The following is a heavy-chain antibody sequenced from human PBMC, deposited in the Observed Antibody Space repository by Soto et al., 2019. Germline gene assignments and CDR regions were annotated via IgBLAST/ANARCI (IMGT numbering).Heavy chain of an antibody. J-gene: IGHJ6*03. CDR3: AGWTNEWALGKYYMDV. CDR2: IYSGGST. CDR1: GLTVSSKY. Sequence: EVQLVESGGGSVKPGGSLRLSCEASGLTVSSKYMSWVRQAPGKGLEWVSVIYSGGSTFYADYVKGRFTISRDNSKNTLYLQMNSLRVEDTAVYYCAGWTNEWALGKYYMDVWGKGTTVTVSS. D-gene: IGHD2-8*01. V-gene: IGHV3-66*01.